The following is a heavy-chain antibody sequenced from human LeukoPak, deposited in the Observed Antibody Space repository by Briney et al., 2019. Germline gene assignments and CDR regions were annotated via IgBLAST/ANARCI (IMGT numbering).Heavy chain of an antibody. V-gene: IGHV3-21*06. D-gene: IGHD6-19*01. CDR1: GFTFSSYS. CDR3: VSVPPDSVAGIISVDY. CDR2: ISGSSSYI. Sequence: GGSLRLSCAASGFTFSSYSMNWVRQAPGEGLEWVSSISGSSSYITYADSVKGRFPLSRDNTKNSLYLQMYSLRAGDRAAVCCVSVPPDSVAGIISVDYWGQGTLVTVSS. J-gene: IGHJ4*02.